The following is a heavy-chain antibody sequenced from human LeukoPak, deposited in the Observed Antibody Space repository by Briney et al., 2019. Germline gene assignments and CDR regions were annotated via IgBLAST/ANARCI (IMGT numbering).Heavy chain of an antibody. CDR2: INTNTGNP. CDR3: ARGMGATYFDNVYRPLTYYFDN. Sequence: ASVKVSCKASGYTFTSYAMNWVRQAPGQGLEWMGWINTNTGNPTYAQGFTGRFVFFLDTSVSTAYMQISGLKAEDTAVYFCARGMGATYFDNVYRPLTYYFDNWGQGTLVTVSS. V-gene: IGHV7-4-1*02. D-gene: IGHD3-16*01. CDR1: GYTFTSYA. J-gene: IGHJ4*02.